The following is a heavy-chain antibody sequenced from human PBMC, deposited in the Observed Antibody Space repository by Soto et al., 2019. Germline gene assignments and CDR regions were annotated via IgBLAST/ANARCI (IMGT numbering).Heavy chain of an antibody. V-gene: IGHV3-23*01. CDR1: GFTFSSYA. J-gene: IGHJ3*02. Sequence: EVQLLESGGGLVQPGGSLRLSCAASGFTFSSYAMSWVRQAPGKGLEWGSAISGSGGSTYYADSVKGRFTISRDNCNNPLEVKMKSLRAEETGAYYCAKFSDGWGELLRIKAFDIWGQGTMVTVSS. D-gene: IGHD1-26*01. CDR2: ISGSGGST. CDR3: AKFSDGWGELLRIKAFDI.